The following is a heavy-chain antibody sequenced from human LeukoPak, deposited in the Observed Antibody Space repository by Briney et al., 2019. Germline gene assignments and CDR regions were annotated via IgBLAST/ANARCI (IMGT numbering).Heavy chain of an antibody. CDR3: ASSRAVAGTSYFDY. CDR2: ISAYNGNT. Sequence: ASVKVSCKASGYTFTSYGISWVRQAPGQGLEWMGWISAYNGNTNYAQKLQGRVTMTTDTSTSTAYMELRSLRSDDTAVYYCASSRAVAGTSYFDYWGQGTLVTVSS. D-gene: IGHD6-19*01. CDR1: GYTFTSYG. V-gene: IGHV1-18*01. J-gene: IGHJ4*02.